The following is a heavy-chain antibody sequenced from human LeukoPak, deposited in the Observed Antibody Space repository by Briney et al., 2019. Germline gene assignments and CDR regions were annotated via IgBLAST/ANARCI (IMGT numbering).Heavy chain of an antibody. CDR1: GFTFSSYG. J-gene: IGHJ3*02. CDR2: IWYDGSNK. V-gene: IGHV3-33*06. CDR3: AKVLDYYDSSGYSDAFDI. D-gene: IGHD3-22*01. Sequence: GRSLRLSCAASGFTFSSYGMHWVRQAPGKGLEWVAVIWYDGSNKYYADSAKGRFTISRDNSKNTLYLQMNSLRAEDTAVYYCAKVLDYYDSSGYSDAFDIWGQGTMVTVSS.